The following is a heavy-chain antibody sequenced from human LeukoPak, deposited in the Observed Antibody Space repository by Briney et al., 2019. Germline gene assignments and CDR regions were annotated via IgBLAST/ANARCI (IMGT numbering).Heavy chain of an antibody. CDR3: TRVTYYYDNSGYFHFDS. CDR1: GFTFGDYA. D-gene: IGHD3-22*01. CDR2: IRRKAHGGTT. Sequence: GGSLRLSCTTSGFTFGDYAMSWVRQAPGKGLEWVSFIRRKAHGGTTEYAASVKGRFSSSRDDSKSIAYLQMNSLKTEDTAVYFCTRVTYYYDNSGYFHFDSWGQGSLVTVAS. V-gene: IGHV3-49*04. J-gene: IGHJ4*02.